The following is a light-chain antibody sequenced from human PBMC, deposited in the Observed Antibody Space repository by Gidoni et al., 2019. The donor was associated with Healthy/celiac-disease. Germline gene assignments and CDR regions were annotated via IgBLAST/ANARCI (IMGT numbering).Light chain of an antibody. CDR2: SAS. J-gene: IGKJ1*01. CDR3: RQRYNTPWT. Sequence: DIQMTQSPSSLSASVGDRVTITCRSSQSSSSYLNWSQQKPGQAPNLLIYSASTLQSGVPPRFSGSGCGTDFTLIIISLQPDDFAAYYCRQRYNTPWTFGPGTKVEIK. V-gene: IGKV1-39*01. CDR1: QSSSSY.